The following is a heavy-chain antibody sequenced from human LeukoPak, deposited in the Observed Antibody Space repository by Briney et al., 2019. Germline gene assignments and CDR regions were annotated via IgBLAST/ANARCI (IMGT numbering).Heavy chain of an antibody. CDR2: INSDGSST. J-gene: IGHJ4*02. D-gene: IGHD7-27*01. Sequence: GGSLRLSCAASGLTFSKYWMHWVRQAPGKGLVWVSRINSDGSSTSYADSVKGRFTISRDNARNTLYLQMNSLGAEDTAVYYCARSNWGVDYWGQGTLVTVSS. CDR3: ARSNWGVDY. V-gene: IGHV3-74*01. CDR1: GLTFSKYW.